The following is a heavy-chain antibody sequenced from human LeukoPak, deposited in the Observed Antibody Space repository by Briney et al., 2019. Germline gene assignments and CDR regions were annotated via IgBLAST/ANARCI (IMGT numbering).Heavy chain of an antibody. J-gene: IGHJ6*03. D-gene: IGHD2-15*01. V-gene: IGHV3-23*01. CDR3: AKEGCSGGSCYSYYYYMDV. CDR1: GFTFSSYA. CDR2: ISGSGDST. Sequence: GGSLRLSCAASGFTFSSYAMSWVRQAPGKGLEWVSAISGSGDSTYYADSVKGRFTISRDNSKNTLYLQMKSLRAEDTAVYYCAKEGCSGGSCYSYYYYMDVWGKGTTVTVSS.